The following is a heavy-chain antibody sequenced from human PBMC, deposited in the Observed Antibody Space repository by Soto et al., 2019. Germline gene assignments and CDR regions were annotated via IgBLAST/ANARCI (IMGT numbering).Heavy chain of an antibody. CDR2: ISGSSAV. CDR1: GFIFSTYS. CDR3: ARDRLYSFDY. V-gene: IGHV3-48*01. J-gene: IGHJ4*02. Sequence: GGSLRLSCAACGFIFSTYSMNWVRQAPGKGLEWLSYISGSSAVSYADSVRGRFTISRDNAKNSLYLQMSSLRAEDTAVYYCARDRLYSFDYWGQGILVTVSS. D-gene: IGHD2-2*02.